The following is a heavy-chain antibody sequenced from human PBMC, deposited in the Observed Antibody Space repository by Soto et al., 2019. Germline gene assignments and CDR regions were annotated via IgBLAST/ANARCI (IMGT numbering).Heavy chain of an antibody. Sequence: QVQLVQSGAEVTRPGASVKVPCKASGYTFIEYYVNWVRQAPGQGLEWLGWINPKNGATRYAQKFLGRVILTTDTSISTVYMELGSLSSDDTAGYYCASDVPCPADPCRHNWFDSWGQGTQVTVSS. J-gene: IGHJ5*01. CDR1: GYTFIEYY. V-gene: IGHV1-2*02. CDR3: ASDVPCPADPCRHNWFDS. CDR2: INPKNGAT. D-gene: IGHD2-15*01.